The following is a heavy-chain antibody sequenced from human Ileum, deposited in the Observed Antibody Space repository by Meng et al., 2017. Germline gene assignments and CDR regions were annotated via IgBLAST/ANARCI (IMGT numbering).Heavy chain of an antibody. V-gene: IGHV3-48*03. J-gene: IGHJ6*02. D-gene: IGHD3-10*01. Sequence: GESLKISCAASGFTFSSYEMNWVRQAPGKGLEWISYTSSDGNTIYYADSVKGRFTISRDNAKNSLFLQMNSLRAEDTAVYYCARDILGVRGIIKGGGGVWGQGTTVTVSS. CDR2: TSSDGNTI. CDR1: GFTFSSYE. CDR3: ARDILGVRGIIKGGGGV.